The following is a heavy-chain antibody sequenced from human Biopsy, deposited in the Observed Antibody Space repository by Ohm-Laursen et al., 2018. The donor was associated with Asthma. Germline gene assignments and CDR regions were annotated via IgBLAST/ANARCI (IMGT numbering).Heavy chain of an antibody. J-gene: IGHJ5*02. CDR1: GYTFIGCH. CDR3: ARGQKSAGDRWFDP. Sequence: SLKVSCKTSGYTFIGCHIHWMRQAPGQGLEWMGRINPNSGGTNYAQKFQGRVTMTRDTSISTAYMEVSRLRSDDTAAYYCARGQKSAGDRWFDPWGQGTLVTVSS. D-gene: IGHD6-13*01. CDR2: INPNSGGT. V-gene: IGHV1-2*06.